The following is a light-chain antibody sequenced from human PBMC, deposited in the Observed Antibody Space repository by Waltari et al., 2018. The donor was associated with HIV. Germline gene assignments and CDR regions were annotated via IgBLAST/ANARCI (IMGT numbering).Light chain of an antibody. Sequence: QSALTQPASVSGTPGQSITISCTGTSSDLGSYNLVSWYQQHPGKAPKLLIYEVSKRPSEVSNLFSGSKSGNTASLTISGLQAEDEADYYCCSYARSSTRIFGGGTKLTVL. J-gene: IGLJ2*01. V-gene: IGLV2-23*02. CDR2: EVS. CDR1: SSDLGSYNL. CDR3: CSYARSSTRI.